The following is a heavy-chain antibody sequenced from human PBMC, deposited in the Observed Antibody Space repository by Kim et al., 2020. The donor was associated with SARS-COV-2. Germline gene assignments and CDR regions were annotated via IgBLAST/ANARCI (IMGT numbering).Heavy chain of an antibody. CDR3: ASGERIDP. D-gene: IGHD3-10*01. V-gene: IGHV1-69*02. CDR2: A. Sequence: ANYARKVQGRVTITADKSTSTAYMELGSLRSEDTAVYYCASGERIDPWGQGTLVTVSS. J-gene: IGHJ5*02.